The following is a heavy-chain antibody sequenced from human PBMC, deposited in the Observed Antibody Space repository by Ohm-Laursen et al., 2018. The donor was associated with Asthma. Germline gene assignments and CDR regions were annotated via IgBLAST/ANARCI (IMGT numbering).Heavy chain of an antibody. CDR1: GFTFSSYA. J-gene: IGHJ4*02. D-gene: IGHD6-6*01. CDR3: ARNPTARPFDY. Sequence: GSLRLSCTASGFTFSSYAMSWVRQAPGKGLEWVSLISNSGTTIYYADSVKGRFTISRDNAKNSLFLQMNSLRVEDTAVYYCARNPTARPFDYWGQGILVTVSS. V-gene: IGHV3-21*01. CDR2: ISNSGTTI.